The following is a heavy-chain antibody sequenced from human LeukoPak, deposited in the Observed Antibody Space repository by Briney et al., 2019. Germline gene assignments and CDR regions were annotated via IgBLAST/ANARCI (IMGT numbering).Heavy chain of an antibody. J-gene: IGHJ4*02. Sequence: GGSLRLSCAASGFSFSIYWMHWVRHTPGKGLVWVSRINSDGSSTTYADSVKGRFTISRDNAKNTLYLQMNSLRVEDTAVYYCARGGGDIPIDYWGQGTLVTVSS. D-gene: IGHD2-21*02. CDR3: ARGGGDIPIDY. CDR1: GFSFSIYW. CDR2: INSDGSST. V-gene: IGHV3-74*01.